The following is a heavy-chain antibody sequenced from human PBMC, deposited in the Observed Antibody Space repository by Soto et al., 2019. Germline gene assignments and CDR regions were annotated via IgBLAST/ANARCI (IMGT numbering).Heavy chain of an antibody. CDR1: GGSVSSGSYY. V-gene: IGHV4-61*01. CDR2: IYYSGST. Sequence: SETLSLTCTVPGGSVSSGSYYWSWIRQSPGKGLEWIGYIYYSGSTNYNPSLKSRVTISVDTSKNQFSLKLSSVTAADTAVYYCARASGSYIFFDYWGQGTLVTVS. CDR3: ARASGSYIFFDY. D-gene: IGHD1-26*01. J-gene: IGHJ4*02.